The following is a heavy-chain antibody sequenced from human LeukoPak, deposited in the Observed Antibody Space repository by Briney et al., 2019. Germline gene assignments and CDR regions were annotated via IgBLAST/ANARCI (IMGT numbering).Heavy chain of an antibody. CDR1: GFTFSRYW. Sequence: GGSLRLSCAASGFTFSRYWMSWGRQAPGKGLEWVANKKQDGSEKYYVDSVKGRFTISRDNAKNSLYLQMNSLRAEDTAVYYCARGPIAAHLSYYYMDVWGKGTTVTVSS. V-gene: IGHV3-7*01. D-gene: IGHD6-13*01. CDR3: ARGPIAAHLSYYYMDV. J-gene: IGHJ6*03. CDR2: KKQDGSEK.